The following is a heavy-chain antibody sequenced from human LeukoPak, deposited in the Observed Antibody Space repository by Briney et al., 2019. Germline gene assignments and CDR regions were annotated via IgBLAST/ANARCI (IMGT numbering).Heavy chain of an antibody. J-gene: IGHJ4*02. CDR3: ATHGVVVVITTSSVRTSLPFDY. D-gene: IGHD3-22*01. V-gene: IGHV3-23*01. Sequence: PGGSLRLSCAASGFTFSSYAMSWVRQAAGEGLEWVSAISGSGGSTYYADSVKGLFTISRDNSKNTLYLQMNSLRAEDTAVYYCATHGVVVVITTSSVRTSLPFDYWGQGTLVTVSS. CDR1: GFTFSSYA. CDR2: ISGSGGST.